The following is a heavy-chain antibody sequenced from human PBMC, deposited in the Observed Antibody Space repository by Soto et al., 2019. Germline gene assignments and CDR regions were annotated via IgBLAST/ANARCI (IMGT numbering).Heavy chain of an antibody. CDR2: IYWDADK. CDR1: GFSLTTSGVG. CDR3: AHRVLRTVFGLVTTTAIYFDI. V-gene: IGHV2-5*02. Sequence: QITLNESGPTQVKPRQTLTLTCTFSGFSLTTSGVGVGWIRQSPGKAPEWLALIYWDADKRYSPSLKSRLTIDKDTCKNQVGLTMADLDPADTATYYCAHRVLRTVFGLVTTTAIYFDIWGQGNPGAVSS. J-gene: IGHJ4*02. D-gene: IGHD3-3*01.